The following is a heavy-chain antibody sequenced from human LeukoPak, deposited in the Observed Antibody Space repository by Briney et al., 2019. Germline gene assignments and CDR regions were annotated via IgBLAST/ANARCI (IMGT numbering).Heavy chain of an antibody. V-gene: IGHV4-59*01. D-gene: IGHD3-10*01. CDR3: AQEGRRGAFVI. CDR1: GGSISSYY. CDR2: LYYSGST. Sequence: SETLSLTCTVSGGSISSYYWSWIRQPPGKGLEWIGYLYYSGSTNYNPSLKSRVTISVDTSKNQFSLKLSSVTAADTAVYYCAQEGRRGAFVIWGQGTMVTVSS. J-gene: IGHJ3*02.